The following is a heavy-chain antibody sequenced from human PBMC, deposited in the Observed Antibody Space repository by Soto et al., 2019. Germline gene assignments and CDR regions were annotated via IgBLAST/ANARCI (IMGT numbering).Heavy chain of an antibody. CDR3: ACGSVNIVATHFDY. V-gene: IGHV1-18*01. J-gene: IGHJ4*02. CDR2: ISAYNGNT. Sequence: ASVKVSCKASGYTFTSYGISWVRQAPGQGLEWMGWISAYNGNTNYAQKLQGRVTMTTDTSTSTAYMELSSLRSEDTAVYYCACGSVNIVATHFDYWGQGTLVTVSS. CDR1: GYTFTSYG. D-gene: IGHD5-12*01.